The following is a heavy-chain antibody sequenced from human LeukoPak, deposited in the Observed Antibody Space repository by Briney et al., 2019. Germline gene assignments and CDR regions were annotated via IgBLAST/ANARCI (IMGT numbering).Heavy chain of an antibody. V-gene: IGHV3-23*01. D-gene: IGHD3-10*01. CDR1: GFTFSSYA. CDR2: ISGSGGNT. J-gene: IGHJ6*02. Sequence: SGGSLRLSCAASGFTFSSYAMSCVRQAPGRGLEWVSSISGSGGNTYYAESVKGRFTISRDNSKNTLYLQMNSLRAEDTAVYYCAKEDDSATYGTMDVWGQGTTVTVSS. CDR3: AKEDDSATYGTMDV.